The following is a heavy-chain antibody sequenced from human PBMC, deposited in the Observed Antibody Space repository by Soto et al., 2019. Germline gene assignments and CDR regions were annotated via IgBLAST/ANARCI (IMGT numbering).Heavy chain of an antibody. CDR3: GTRFLDCSGDICDGNN. J-gene: IGHJ4*02. D-gene: IGHD2-15*01. CDR2: FDPEAGKT. CDR1: GYTRSKLY. V-gene: IGHV1-24*01. Sequence: ASLKVSCKVSGYTRSKLYIYWVLQAPGKGLEWMGGFDPEAGKTIYTQKFQGRVTMTEDTSTDTAYMELSSLRSEDAAVYYCGTRFLDCSGDICDGNNWAKGTLETV.